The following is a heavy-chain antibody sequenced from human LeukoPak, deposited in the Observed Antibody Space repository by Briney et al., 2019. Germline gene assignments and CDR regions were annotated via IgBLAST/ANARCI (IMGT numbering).Heavy chain of an antibody. CDR1: GFTFSDSA. CDR3: ARGARYCSGGSCYPKGP. D-gene: IGHD2-15*01. V-gene: IGHV3-73*01. CDR2: IRDKANSYAT. Sequence: GGSLRLSCAASGFTFSDSAMHWVRQASGKGLEWVGRIRDKANSYATAYAASVQGRFTISRDDSENTAYLQMNSLRAEDTAVYYCARGARYCSGGSCYPKGPWGQGTLVTVSS. J-gene: IGHJ5*02.